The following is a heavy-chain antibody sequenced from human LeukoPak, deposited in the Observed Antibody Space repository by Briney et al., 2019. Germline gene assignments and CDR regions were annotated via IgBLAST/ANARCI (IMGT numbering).Heavy chain of an antibody. CDR3: ARDSKDGYNFLDY. J-gene: IGHJ4*02. CDR1: GGSISSYY. D-gene: IGHD5-24*01. CDR2: ISYSGST. Sequence: SETLSLTCTVSGGSISSYYWSWVRQPPGKGLEWIGYISYSGSTNYNPSPKSRVTISVDTSKNQFSLKLNSVTAADTAVYYCARDSKDGYNFLDYWGQGTLVTVSS. V-gene: IGHV4-59*01.